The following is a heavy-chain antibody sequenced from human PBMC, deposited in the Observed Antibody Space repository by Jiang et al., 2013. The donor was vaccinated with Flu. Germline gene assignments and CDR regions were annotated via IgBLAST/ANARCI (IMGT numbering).Heavy chain of an antibody. CDR1: GGSISSGGYS. CDR2: IYHSGST. J-gene: IGHJ1*01. Sequence: GSGLVKPSQTLSLTCAVSGGSISSGGYSWSWIRQPPGKGLEWIGYIYHSGSTYYNPSLKSRVTISVDRSKNQFSLKLSSVTAADTAVYYCARGRVDYYDSSGYYLTAEYFQHWGQGTLVSVSS. V-gene: IGHV4-30-2*01. D-gene: IGHD3-22*01. CDR3: ARGRVDYYDSSGYYLTAEYFQH.